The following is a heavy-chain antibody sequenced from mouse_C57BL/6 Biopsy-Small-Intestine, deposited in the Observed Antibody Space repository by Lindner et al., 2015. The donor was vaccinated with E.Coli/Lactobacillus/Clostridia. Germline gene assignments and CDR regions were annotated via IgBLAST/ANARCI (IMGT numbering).Heavy chain of an antibody. D-gene: IGHD2-3*01. J-gene: IGHJ4*01. CDR2: IRSKSSNYAT. CDR3: VRDGGPHAMDY. V-gene: IGHV10-1*01. CDR1: GFSFNTYA. Sequence: VQLQESGGGLVQPKGSLKLSCAASGFSFNTYAMNWVRQAPGKGLEWVARIRSKSSNYATYYADSVKDRFTISRDDSQSMLYLQMNNLKTEDTAMYYCVRDGGPHAMDYWGQGTSVTVSS.